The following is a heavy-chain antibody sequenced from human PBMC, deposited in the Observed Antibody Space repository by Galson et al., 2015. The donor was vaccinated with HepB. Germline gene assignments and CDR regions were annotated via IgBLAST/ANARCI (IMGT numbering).Heavy chain of an antibody. Sequence: SLRLSCAASGLTFSDYSMNWVRQAPGKGLEWIAYISSSSNNIYYADCVKGRFTISRDNAKKSLYLQMNTLRAKDTAVYYCAGPLRFLVPHDYWGQGTLVTVSS. J-gene: IGHJ4*02. CDR1: GLTFSDYS. CDR3: AGPLRFLVPHDY. D-gene: IGHD3-3*01. V-gene: IGHV3-48*04. CDR2: ISSSSNNI.